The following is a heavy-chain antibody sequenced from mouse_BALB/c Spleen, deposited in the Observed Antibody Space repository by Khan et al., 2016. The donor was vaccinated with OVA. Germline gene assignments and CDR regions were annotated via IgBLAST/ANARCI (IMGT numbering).Heavy chain of an antibody. Sequence: QVQLKESGPGLVQPSQSLSITCTVSGFSLTSYGVHWVRQSPGKGLEGLGVIWSGGSPDYNAAFISRLSISKDNSKSQVFFKMNSLQANDTAIYYCARIFIGTTDYAMDYWGQGTSVTVSS. J-gene: IGHJ4*01. V-gene: IGHV2-2*02. CDR3: ARIFIGTTDYAMDY. CDR2: IWSGGSP. CDR1: GFSLTSYG. D-gene: IGHD2-14*01.